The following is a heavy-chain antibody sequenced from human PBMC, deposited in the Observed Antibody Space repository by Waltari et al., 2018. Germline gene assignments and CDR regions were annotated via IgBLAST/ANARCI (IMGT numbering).Heavy chain of an antibody. CDR2: IYSGGTT. D-gene: IGHD2-21*02. CDR1: GVPVSNNY. J-gene: IGHJ4*02. Sequence: EVQLVESGGGLIEPGGSLRLCCGASGVPVSNNYMTWLRRAPGKGLELVSLIYSGGTTYYADSVRGRFTISRDGSKNTVYLQMNSLRAEDTAVYFCARNQVETALGYWGQGTLVTVSS. V-gene: IGHV3-53*01. CDR3: ARNQVETALGY.